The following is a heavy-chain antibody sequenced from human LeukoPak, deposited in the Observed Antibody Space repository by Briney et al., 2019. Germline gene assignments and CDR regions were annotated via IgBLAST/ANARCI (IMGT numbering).Heavy chain of an antibody. CDR2: INPNSGGT. CDR1: GYTFTGYY. V-gene: IGHV1-2*06. D-gene: IGHD5-18*01. J-gene: IGHJ4*02. Sequence: ASVKVSCKASGYTFTGYYMNWVRQAPGQGLEWMGRINPNSGGTNYAQKFQGRVTMTRDTSISTAYMELSRLRSDDTAVYYCARDPQRGYSYGYFDYWGQGTLVTVSS. CDR3: ARDPQRGYSYGYFDY.